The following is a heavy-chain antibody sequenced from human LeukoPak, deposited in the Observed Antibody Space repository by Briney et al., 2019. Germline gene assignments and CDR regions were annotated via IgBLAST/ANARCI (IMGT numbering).Heavy chain of an antibody. CDR1: GFTFSSYA. Sequence: GGSLRLSCAASGFTFSSYAMSWVRQAPGKGLEWVSAISGSGGSTYYADSVKGRFTISRDNSKNTLYLQMNSLRAEDTAVYYCAKDPTYHYDSSGYYVDAFDIWGQGTMVTVSS. CDR2: ISGSGGST. CDR3: AKDPTYHYDSSGYYVDAFDI. V-gene: IGHV3-23*01. J-gene: IGHJ3*02. D-gene: IGHD3-22*01.